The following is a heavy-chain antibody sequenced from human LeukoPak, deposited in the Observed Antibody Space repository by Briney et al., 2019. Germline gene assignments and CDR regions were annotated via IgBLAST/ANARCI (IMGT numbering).Heavy chain of an antibody. Sequence: PSETLSLTCTVSSGSISSGDYYWSWIRRPPRKNLEWIGYIYYNGDTHYNSSLESRVTISVDTSKNQFSLKLSSVTAADTAVYYCARDRASTRSGSYFDYWGLGTLVTVSS. CDR2: IYYNGDT. CDR1: SGSISSGDYY. D-gene: IGHD1-26*01. V-gene: IGHV4-30-4*08. J-gene: IGHJ4*02. CDR3: ARDRASTRSGSYFDY.